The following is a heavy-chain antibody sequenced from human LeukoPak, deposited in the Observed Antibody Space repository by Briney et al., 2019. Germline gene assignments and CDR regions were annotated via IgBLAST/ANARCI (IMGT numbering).Heavy chain of an antibody. J-gene: IGHJ4*02. CDR2: FYYSGNT. CDR1: GGSLTGYF. Sequence: SPQTLSLTCTLSGGSLTGYFCSWIRQSPGKGLEWIGFFYYSGNTTYNPSLKSRVTMSADTSKNQFSLKLTSVTAADTAMYYCARSTYYFDSTGFYPFDFWGQGTLVSVCS. CDR3: ARSTYYFDSTGFYPFDF. V-gene: IGHV4-59*01. D-gene: IGHD3-22*01.